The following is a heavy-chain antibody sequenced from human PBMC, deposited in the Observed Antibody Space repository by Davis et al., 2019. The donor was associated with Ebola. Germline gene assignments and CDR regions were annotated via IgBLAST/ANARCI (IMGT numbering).Heavy chain of an antibody. D-gene: IGHD5-18*01. CDR2: ISGSGGST. V-gene: IGHV3-23*01. J-gene: IGHJ4*02. CDR3: AKGTAMVFGEFDY. Sequence: ESLKISCAASGFTFSSYAMSWVRQAPGKGLEWVSAISGSGGSTYYADSVKGRFTISRDNSKNTLYLQMNSLRAEDTAVYYCAKGTAMVFGEFDYWGQGTLVTVSS. CDR1: GFTFSSYA.